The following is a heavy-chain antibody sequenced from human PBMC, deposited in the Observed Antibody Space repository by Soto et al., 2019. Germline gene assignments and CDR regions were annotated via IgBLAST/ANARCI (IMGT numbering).Heavy chain of an antibody. CDR1: GFTFTRYG. V-gene: IGHV1-18*01. CDR3: ERDLTVGSGFDS. Sequence: QVQLVQSGDEVKKTGASVKVSCKASGFTFTRYGISWVRQAPGQGLEWIGWINGYEGNTHYAQKFQSRVTMTTDTATTAAYMEVRCLISDGPAGYFWERDLTVGSGFDSWGQGPQVTVSS. J-gene: IGHJ4*02. D-gene: IGHD2-15*01. CDR2: INGYEGNT.